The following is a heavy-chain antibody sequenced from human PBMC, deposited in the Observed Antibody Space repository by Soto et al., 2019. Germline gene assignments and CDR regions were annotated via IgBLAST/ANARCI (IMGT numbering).Heavy chain of an antibody. CDR3: ARDSIWFGEFNY. J-gene: IGHJ4*02. D-gene: IGHD3-10*01. CDR2: ISAFNGNT. V-gene: IGHV1-18*04. Sequence: GASVKVSCKASGYTFTSYYMHWVRQAPGQGLEWMGWISAFNGNTNYAQKLQGRVTMATDTSTSTAYMELRSLRSYDTAVYYCARDSIWFGEFNYWGQGTLVTVSS. CDR1: GYTFTSYY.